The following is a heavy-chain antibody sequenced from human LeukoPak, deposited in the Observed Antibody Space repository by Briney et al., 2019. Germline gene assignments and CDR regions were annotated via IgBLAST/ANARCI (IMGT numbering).Heavy chain of an antibody. V-gene: IGHV3-9*01. CDR2: ISWNSGSI. CDR3: AKGTYYDFWSGYLDY. D-gene: IGHD3-3*01. J-gene: IGHJ4*02. Sequence: SLRLSCAASGFTFDDYAMHWVRQAPGTGLEWVSGISWNSGSIGYADSVKGRFTISRDNAKNSLYLQMNSLRAEDTALYYCAKGTYYDFWSGYLDYWGQGTLVTVSS. CDR1: GFTFDDYA.